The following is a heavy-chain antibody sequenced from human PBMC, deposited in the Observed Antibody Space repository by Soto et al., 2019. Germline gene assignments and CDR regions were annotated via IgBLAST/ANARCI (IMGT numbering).Heavy chain of an antibody. CDR1: GGSVSSGSYY. D-gene: IGHD3-22*01. CDR2: IYYSGST. J-gene: IGHJ4*02. Sequence: SETLSLTCTVSGGSVSSGSYYWSWIRQPPGKGLEWIGYIYYSGSTNYNPSLKSRVTISVDTSKNQFSLKLSSVTAADTAVYYCARLPYYYDSSGYYYGSDYWGQGTPVTVSS. CDR3: ARLPYYYDSSGYYYGSDY. V-gene: IGHV4-61*01.